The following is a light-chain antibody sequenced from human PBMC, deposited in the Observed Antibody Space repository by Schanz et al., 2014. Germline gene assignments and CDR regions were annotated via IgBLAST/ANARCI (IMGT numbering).Light chain of an antibody. CDR2: GAS. CDR1: QSVSSSY. Sequence: EIVLTQSPGTLSLSPGERATLSCRASQSVSSSYLAWYQQKPGQAPRLLIYGASSRATGVPDRFRGSGSVTKFTLTISSLEPEDSAVYYCHQYGTSWWTFGQGTKVEVK. J-gene: IGKJ1*01. V-gene: IGKV3-20*01. CDR3: HQYGTSWWT.